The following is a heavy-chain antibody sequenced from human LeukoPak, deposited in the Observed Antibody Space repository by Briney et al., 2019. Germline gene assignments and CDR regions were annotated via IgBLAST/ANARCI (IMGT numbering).Heavy chain of an antibody. Sequence: SETLSLTCSVYGGSFSDYFWSWIRQSPGKGLEWIGEIDDGGNTNYNPSLMSRVIVSMEKSKKQFSLVMRSVAAADTAVYYCARHDYYASSGSRAYWGQGILVFVSS. CDR2: IDDGGNT. CDR1: GGSFSDYF. D-gene: IGHD3-22*01. CDR3: ARHDYYASSGSRAY. V-gene: IGHV4-34*01. J-gene: IGHJ4*02.